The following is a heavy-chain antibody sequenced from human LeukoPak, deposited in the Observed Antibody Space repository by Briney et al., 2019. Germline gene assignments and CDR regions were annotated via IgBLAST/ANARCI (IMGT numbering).Heavy chain of an antibody. CDR2: VFTSGST. J-gene: IGHJ3*02. CDR1: GGSISSGGFY. V-gene: IGHV4-61*02. CDR3: ARALGSTMIVVADDAFDI. D-gene: IGHD3-22*01. Sequence: SQTLSLTCTVSGGSISSGGFYWAWIRQPAGKGLEWIGRVFTSGSTNYSPSLESRVTISIDTSKNQFSLKLKSVTAADTAVYYCARALGSTMIVVADDAFDIWGQGTMVTVSS.